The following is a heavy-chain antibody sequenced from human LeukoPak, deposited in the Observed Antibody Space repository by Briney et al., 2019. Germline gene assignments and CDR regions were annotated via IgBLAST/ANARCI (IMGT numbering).Heavy chain of an antibody. Sequence: GESLKISCKISGDRLTNNWIGWVRQVPGKGLEWMGLIYPGNSDTRYSPLFQGQVTLSVDRSISTAYLHWSGLKASDTAMYYCARLPGASTGGSRDYYMDVWGKGTTVTVSS. J-gene: IGHJ6*03. CDR3: ARLPGASTGGSRDYYMDV. CDR1: GDRLTNNW. CDR2: IYPGNSDT. D-gene: IGHD2-8*02. V-gene: IGHV5-51*01.